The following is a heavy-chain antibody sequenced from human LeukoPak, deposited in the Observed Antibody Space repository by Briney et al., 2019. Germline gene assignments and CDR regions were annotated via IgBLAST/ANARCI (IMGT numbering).Heavy chain of an antibody. V-gene: IGHV3-23*01. CDR2: ISGSGGST. CDR3: AKAYYYDSSGYRRGAFDI. D-gene: IGHD3-22*01. CDR1: GFTFSSYG. Sequence: GGSLRLSCAASGFTFSSYGMSWVRQAPGKGLEWVSAISGSGGSTYYADSVKGRFTISRDNSKNTLYLQMNSLRAEDTAVYYCAKAYYYDSSGYRRGAFDIWGQGTMVTVSS. J-gene: IGHJ3*02.